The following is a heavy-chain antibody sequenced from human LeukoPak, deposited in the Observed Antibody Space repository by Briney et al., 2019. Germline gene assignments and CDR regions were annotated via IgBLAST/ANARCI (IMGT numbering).Heavy chain of an antibody. V-gene: IGHV4-39*01. CDR1: GGSISSSIYY. J-gene: IGHJ3*02. Sequence: PSQTLSLTCAVSGGSISSSIYYWGWIRQPPGKGLEWIGSIYYSGSTYYNPSLKSRVTISVDTSKDQFSLKLSSVTAADTAVYYCARFRVGDYVWGSYRYEVGAFDIWGQGTMVTVSS. D-gene: IGHD3-16*02. CDR3: ARFRVGDYVWGSYRYEVGAFDI. CDR2: IYYSGST.